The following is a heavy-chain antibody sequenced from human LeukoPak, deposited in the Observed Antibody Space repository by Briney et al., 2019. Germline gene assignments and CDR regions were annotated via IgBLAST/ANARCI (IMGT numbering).Heavy chain of an antibody. Sequence: GGSLRLSCAASGFTFSNYAMHWARQAPGKGLEWVAFISHDRSNNCHADSVKGRFTISRDNSKNTLYLQMNSLTDEDTAVYYCARDLSGSYMSDYWGQGTPVTVSS. V-gene: IGHV3-30-3*01. CDR1: GFTFSNYA. CDR2: ISHDRSNN. CDR3: ARDLSGSYMSDY. J-gene: IGHJ4*02. D-gene: IGHD3-10*01.